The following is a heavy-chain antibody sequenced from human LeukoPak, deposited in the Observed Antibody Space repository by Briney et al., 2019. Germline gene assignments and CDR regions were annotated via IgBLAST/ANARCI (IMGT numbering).Heavy chain of an antibody. Sequence: GGSLRLSCVASGFTVSSNYMSWVRQAPGKGREWVSVIYSGGSTYYADSVKGRFTISRDNSKNTLYLQMNTLRPEDTAVYYCVQGWRDNWGQGTLVTVSS. CDR3: VQGWRDN. V-gene: IGHV3-66*01. D-gene: IGHD2-15*01. J-gene: IGHJ4*02. CDR2: IYSGGST. CDR1: GFTVSSNY.